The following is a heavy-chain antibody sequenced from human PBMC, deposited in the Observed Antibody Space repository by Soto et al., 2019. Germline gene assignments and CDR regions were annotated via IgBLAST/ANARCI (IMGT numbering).Heavy chain of an antibody. CDR2: INAGNGNT. CDR3: ARDPSYYGMDV. V-gene: IGHV1-3*05. J-gene: IGHJ6*02. Sequence: QVQLVQSRAEEKEPGASVKVSCKASGYTFTSYAMYWLRQATGQRHEWMGWINAGNGNTKYSQKFQGRVTITRDTSASTAYMELSSLISEDTAVYYCARDPSYYGMDVWGQGTTVTVSS. CDR1: GYTFTSYA.